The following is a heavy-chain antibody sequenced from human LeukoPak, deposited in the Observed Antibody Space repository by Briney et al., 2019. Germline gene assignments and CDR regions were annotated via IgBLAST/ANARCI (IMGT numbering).Heavy chain of an antibody. Sequence: GGSLRLSCATCGFAFSSYYMAWFRQAPGQGVEGGANIKEDGSETYYVDAVRGRFTMSRDNDKKSLSLQMNSLRVEDPAVYYCARDKGWPTVSPIDYWGQGTLVIVSS. V-gene: IGHV3-7*01. J-gene: IGHJ4*02. CDR3: ARDKGWPTVSPIDY. D-gene: IGHD4-17*01. CDR1: GFAFSSYY. CDR2: IKEDGSET.